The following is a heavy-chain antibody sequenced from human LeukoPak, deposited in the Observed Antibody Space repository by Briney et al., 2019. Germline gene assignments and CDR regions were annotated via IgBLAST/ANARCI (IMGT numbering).Heavy chain of an antibody. CDR2: IYTSGST. J-gene: IGHJ3*02. CDR3: ARSSPDCSGARCRDDAFDI. V-gene: IGHV4-4*07. D-gene: IGHD6-25*01. CDR1: GGSISSYY. Sequence: PSETLSLTCTVSGGSISSYYWSWIRQPAGKGLEWIGRIYTSGSTNYNPSLKSRVTISVDTSKNQFSLKLSSVTAADTAVYYCARSSPDCSGARCRDDAFDIWGQGTMVTVSS.